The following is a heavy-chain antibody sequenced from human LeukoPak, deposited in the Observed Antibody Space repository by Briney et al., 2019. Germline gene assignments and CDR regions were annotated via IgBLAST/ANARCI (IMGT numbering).Heavy chain of an antibody. D-gene: IGHD1-26*01. CDR1: GFTFSSHA. CDR3: AKKEGGFDH. Sequence: GGSLRLSCSVSGFTFSSHAMHWVRQAPGKGLECVAYISYDGSFQYHADSVKGRFTISRDNSKNTLYLQVNSLRADDTAVYYCAKKEGGFDHWGQGALVTVSS. J-gene: IGHJ4*02. V-gene: IGHV3-30-3*02. CDR2: ISYDGSFQ.